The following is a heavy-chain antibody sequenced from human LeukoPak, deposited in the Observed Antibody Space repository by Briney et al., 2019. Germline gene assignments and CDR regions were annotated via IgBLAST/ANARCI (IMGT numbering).Heavy chain of an antibody. CDR2: IYSGVST. CDR3: ARHSRSGSGGYENAFDI. V-gene: IGHV4-39*01. J-gene: IGHJ3*02. Sequence: KPSETLSLTCTVSVGSISSSSYYWDWVRQSPGRGLEWLGYIYSGVSTYYTTSLKSRVTISVDTSKNQFSLKLSSVTAADTAIYFCARHSRSGSGGYENAFDIWGQGTMVTVSS. CDR1: VGSISSSSYY. D-gene: IGHD5-12*01.